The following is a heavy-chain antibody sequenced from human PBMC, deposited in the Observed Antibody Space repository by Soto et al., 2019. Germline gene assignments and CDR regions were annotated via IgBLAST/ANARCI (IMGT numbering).Heavy chain of an antibody. CDR3: ARDKPWTFYY. CDR1: GFTFSSYS. J-gene: IGHJ4*02. Sequence: EVQLVESGGGLVQPGGSLRLSCAASGFTFSSYSMNWVRQAPGKGLEWVSYISSSSSTIYYADSVKGRFTISRDNAKNPLYLQMNSLRDEDTAVYYCARDKPWTFYYWGQGSLVTVSS. D-gene: IGHD1-1*01. CDR2: ISSSSSTI. V-gene: IGHV3-48*02.